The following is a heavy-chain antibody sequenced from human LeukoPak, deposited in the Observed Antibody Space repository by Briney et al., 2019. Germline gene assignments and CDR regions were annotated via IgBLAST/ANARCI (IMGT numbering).Heavy chain of an antibody. V-gene: IGHV1-69*05. CDR3: GSSPYYYDSSGYYRGFDY. Sequence: SVKVSCKASGGTFSSYAISWVRQAPGQGLEWMGGIVPIFGTANYAQKFQGRVTITTDESTSTAYMELSSLRSEDTAVYYCGSSPYYYDSSGYYRGFDYWGQGTLVTVYS. D-gene: IGHD3-22*01. CDR2: IVPIFGTA. CDR1: GGTFSSYA. J-gene: IGHJ4*02.